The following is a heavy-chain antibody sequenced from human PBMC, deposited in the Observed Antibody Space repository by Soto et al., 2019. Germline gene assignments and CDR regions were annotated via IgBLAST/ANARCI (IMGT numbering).Heavy chain of an antibody. V-gene: IGHV4-31*03. CDR1: VGSIGSGGYY. CDR2: IYYSGIT. Sequence: SETLSLTYTVSVGSIGSGGYYWSWIRQHPGKGLEWIGYIYYSGITYYNPSLKSRVTISVDTSKNQFSLKLSSVTAADTAVYYCARSPGYYCGHWGQGSLVTVSS. J-gene: IGHJ4*02. CDR3: ARSPGYYCGH.